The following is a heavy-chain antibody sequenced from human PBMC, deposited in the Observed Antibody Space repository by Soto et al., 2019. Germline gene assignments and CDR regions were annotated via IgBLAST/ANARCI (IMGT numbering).Heavy chain of an antibody. Sequence: PLSLPCSDSGSTICFGGYSWSPIRQSPGKGMEWLGYISHVETTYYNPSFQSRLSLSIDRTRNQFSLSLSTRTAADKAVYYWARGGSYDSFDFWGQGIEVTVSS. CDR2: ISHVETT. J-gene: IGHJ4*02. D-gene: IGHD3-3*01. CDR1: GSTICFGGYS. CDR3: ARGGSYDSFDF. V-gene: IGHV4-30-2*06.